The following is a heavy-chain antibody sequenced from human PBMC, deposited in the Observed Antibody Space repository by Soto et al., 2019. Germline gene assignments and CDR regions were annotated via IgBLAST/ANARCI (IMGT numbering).Heavy chain of an antibody. Sequence: QVQLQESGPGLVKPSETLSLTCTVSGGSISRGGYYCSWIHQNPGKGLEWIGYTYNRVTTYYNPSLKRRATTSVDTSMNQFSLTLTSVTASDTAFHYCSGYSCTWGQGTLVTVSS. D-gene: IGHD2-15*01. CDR3: SGYSCT. J-gene: IGHJ4*02. CDR1: GGSISRGGYY. V-gene: IGHV4-31*03. CDR2: TYNRVTT.